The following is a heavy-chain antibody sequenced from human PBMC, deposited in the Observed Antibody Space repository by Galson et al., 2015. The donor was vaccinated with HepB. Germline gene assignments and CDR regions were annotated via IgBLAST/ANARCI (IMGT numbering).Heavy chain of an antibody. CDR3: ARRNGNNWFDP. CDR1: GYAFTGHY. CDR2: VNTYSGGT. D-gene: IGHD5-24*01. Sequence: SVKVSCKASGYAFTGHYIHWVRLAPGQGLEWMGRVNTYSGGTNYAEKFQGRVTMTRDTSIGTTYVELSRLTYDDTAVYYCARRNGNNWFDPWGQGTLVTVSS. V-gene: IGHV1-2*06. J-gene: IGHJ5*02.